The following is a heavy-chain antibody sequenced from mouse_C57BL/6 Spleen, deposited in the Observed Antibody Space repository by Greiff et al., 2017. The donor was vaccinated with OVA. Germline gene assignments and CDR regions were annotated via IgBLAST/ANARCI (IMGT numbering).Heavy chain of an antibody. CDR2: IDPETGGT. CDR1: GYTFTDYE. Sequence: VQVVESGAELVRPGASVTLSCKASGYTFTDYEMHWVKQTPVHGLEWIGAIDPETGGTAYNQKFKGKAILTADKSSSTAYMELRSLTSEDSAVYYCTNYYGNWYFDVWGTGTTVTVSS. CDR3: TNYYGNWYFDV. V-gene: IGHV1-15*01. J-gene: IGHJ1*03. D-gene: IGHD2-1*01.